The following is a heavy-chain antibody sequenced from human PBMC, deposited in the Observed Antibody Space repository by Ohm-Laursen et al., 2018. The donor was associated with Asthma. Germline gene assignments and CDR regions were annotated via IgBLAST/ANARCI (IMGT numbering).Heavy chain of an antibody. CDR1: GFTFSSYG. J-gene: IGHJ6*02. V-gene: IGHV3-7*01. D-gene: IGHD1-26*01. CDR2: INPDGRET. Sequence: GSLRLSCSASGFTFSSYGMHWVRQAPGKGLEWVANINPDGRETRHVDSVKGRFTISRDNAKDSLSLQMNSLRDEDTAVYYCARAHYLGNYGMDVWGQGTTVTVS. CDR3: ARAHYLGNYGMDV.